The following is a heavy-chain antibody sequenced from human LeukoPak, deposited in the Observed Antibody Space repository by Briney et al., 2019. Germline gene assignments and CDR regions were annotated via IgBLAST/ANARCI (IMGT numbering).Heavy chain of an antibody. CDR2: INHSGST. CDR3: ARGPPYSNYDFDY. D-gene: IGHD4-4*01. J-gene: IGHJ4*02. V-gene: IGHV4-34*01. CDR1: GGSFSGYY. Sequence: SETLSLTCAVYGGSFSGYYWSWIRQPPGKGLGWIGEINHSGSTNYNPSLKSRVTISVDTSKNQFSLKLSSVTAADTAVYYCARGPPYSNYDFDYWGQGTLVTVSS.